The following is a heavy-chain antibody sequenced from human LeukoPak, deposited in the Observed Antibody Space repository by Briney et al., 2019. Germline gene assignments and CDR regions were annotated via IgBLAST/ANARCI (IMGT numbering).Heavy chain of an antibody. J-gene: IGHJ4*02. CDR3: AKFEGATIPGWFNDY. Sequence: AGGSLRLSCAASEFIFSDYAMGWVRQAPGKGLEWVSTIDKTTYPTFYADSVKGRFTISRDNSKNTLYQQMNSLRTEDTAVYFCAKFEGATIPGWFNDYWGQGILVTVSS. D-gene: IGHD6-19*01. CDR2: IDKTTYPT. V-gene: IGHV3-23*05. CDR1: EFIFSDYA.